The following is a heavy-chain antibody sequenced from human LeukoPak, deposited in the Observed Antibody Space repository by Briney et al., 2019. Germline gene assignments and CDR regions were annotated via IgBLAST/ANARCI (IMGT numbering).Heavy chain of an antibody. V-gene: IGHV3-30*01. J-gene: IGHJ4*02. CDR3: ARVPYVTGTGHFDY. CDR1: GFTFSSYA. CDR2: ISYDGSNK. Sequence: GGSLRLSCAASGFTFSSYAMHWVRQAPGKGPEWVAVISYDGSNKYYADSVKGRFTISRDNSKNTLYLQMNSLRAEGTAVYYCARVPYVTGTGHFDYWGQGTLVTVSS. D-gene: IGHD7-27*01.